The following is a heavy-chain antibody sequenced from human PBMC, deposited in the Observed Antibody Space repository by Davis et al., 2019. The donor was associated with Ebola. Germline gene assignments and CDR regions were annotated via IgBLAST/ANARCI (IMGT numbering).Heavy chain of an antibody. CDR2: INHSGST. CDR3: ARGYYLLEY. J-gene: IGHJ4*01. V-gene: IGHV4-34*01. CDR1: GFTFSSYS. D-gene: IGHD1-26*01. Sequence: ESLKISCAASGFTFSSYSMNWVRQAPGKGLEWIGEINHSGSTHYNPSLKSRVTLSVDTSKNQFSLKVNSVTAADTAMYYCARGYYLLEYWGHGRLVTVSS.